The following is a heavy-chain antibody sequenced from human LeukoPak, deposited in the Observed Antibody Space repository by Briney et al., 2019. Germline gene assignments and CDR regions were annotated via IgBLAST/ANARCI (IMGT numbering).Heavy chain of an antibody. Sequence: SVKVSCKASGGTFSSYAISWVRQAPGQGLEWMGGIIPIFGTANYAQKFQGRVTITTDESTSTAYMELSSLRSEDTAVYYCATTPRDDFWSGRDYYYYYMDVWGKGTTVTVSS. V-gene: IGHV1-69*05. CDR1: GGTFSSYA. CDR3: ATTPRDDFWSGRDYYYYYMDV. J-gene: IGHJ6*03. D-gene: IGHD3-3*01. CDR2: IIPIFGTA.